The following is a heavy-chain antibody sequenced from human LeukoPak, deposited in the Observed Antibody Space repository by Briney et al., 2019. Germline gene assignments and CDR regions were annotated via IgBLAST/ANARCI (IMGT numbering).Heavy chain of an antibody. D-gene: IGHD2-21*02. J-gene: IGHJ4*02. CDR2: ISGSDGST. CDR3: EKDLGGSGDYRPY. CDR1: GFTFSSYA. V-gene: IGHV3-23*01. Sequence: PGGSLRLSCAASGFTFSSYAMSWVRQVPGKGLEWVSAISGSDGSTYYADSVKGRFTISRDNSKNTLYLQMNSLSAEDTVVYYCEKDLGGSGDYRPYWGQGSVVTVSS.